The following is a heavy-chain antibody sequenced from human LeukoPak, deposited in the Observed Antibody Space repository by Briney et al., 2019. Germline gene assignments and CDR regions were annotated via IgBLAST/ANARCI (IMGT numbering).Heavy chain of an antibody. V-gene: IGHV3-7*01. CDR1: GFTFSSYW. D-gene: IGHD6-19*01. CDR3: AREDSSGWYTGEAFDI. J-gene: IGHJ3*02. CDR2: IKQDGGEK. Sequence: PGGSLRLSCAASGFTFSSYWMSWVRQAPGKGLEWVANIKQDGGEKYYVDSVKGRFTISRGNAKNSLYLQMNSLRAEDTAVYYCAREDSSGWYTGEAFDIWGQGTMVTVSS.